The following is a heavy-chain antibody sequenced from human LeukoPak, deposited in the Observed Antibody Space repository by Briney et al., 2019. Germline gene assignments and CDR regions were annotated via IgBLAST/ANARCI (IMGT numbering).Heavy chain of an antibody. CDR3: ARSHLGLWFGELLPNWFDP. CDR1: GGSFSGYY. V-gene: IGHV4-34*01. D-gene: IGHD3-10*01. Sequence: SETLSLTCAVYGGSFSGYYWSWIRQPPGKGLEWVGEINHSGSTNYNPSLKSRVTISINTSKNQFSLKLSSVTAADTSVYYCARSHLGLWFGELLPNWFDPWGQGILVTVSS. CDR2: INHSGST. J-gene: IGHJ5*02.